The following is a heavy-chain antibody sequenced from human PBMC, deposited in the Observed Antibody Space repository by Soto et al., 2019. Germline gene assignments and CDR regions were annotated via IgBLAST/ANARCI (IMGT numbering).Heavy chain of an antibody. J-gene: IGHJ4*02. D-gene: IGHD5-18*01. CDR2: IYYSGST. CDR1: CVSISSHD. Sequence: SETLPLTCSVSCVSISSHDWIWLLQPPGKGLEWIGYIYYSGSTNYNPSLKSRITISPDTSKNQFSLHLKSVTPEDTAVYFCARAEDSTMAAFDYWGQGTLVTVSS. CDR3: ARAEDSTMAAFDY. V-gene: IGHV4-59*08.